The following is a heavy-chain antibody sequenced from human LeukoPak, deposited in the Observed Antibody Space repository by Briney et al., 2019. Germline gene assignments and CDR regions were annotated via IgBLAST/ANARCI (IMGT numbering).Heavy chain of an antibody. D-gene: IGHD3-16*01. CDR2: IFYNGHT. CDR3: ARDRGNGGLHFDY. CDR1: GGYIGSYY. Sequence: SETLSLTCTVSGGYIGSYYWSWIRQPPGKGLEWIGYIFYNGHTNYNPSLKSRVSISVDTSKNQVSLQLGTVTAADTAVYYCARDRGNGGLHFDYWGPGALVTVSA. V-gene: IGHV4-59*01. J-gene: IGHJ4*02.